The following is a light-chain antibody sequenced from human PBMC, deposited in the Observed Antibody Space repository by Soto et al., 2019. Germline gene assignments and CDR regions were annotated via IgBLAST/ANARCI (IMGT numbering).Light chain of an antibody. Sequence: EIVMTQSPANLSVSPGERATLSCRASQSVSGNLAWYQQEPGQGPRLLIYGASTRATSIPARFSGSGSGTEFTLTINSLQSEDFAVYYCQQYNKWPPYTFGQGTKLEIK. J-gene: IGKJ2*01. CDR1: QSVSGN. CDR2: GAS. CDR3: QQYNKWPPYT. V-gene: IGKV3-15*01.